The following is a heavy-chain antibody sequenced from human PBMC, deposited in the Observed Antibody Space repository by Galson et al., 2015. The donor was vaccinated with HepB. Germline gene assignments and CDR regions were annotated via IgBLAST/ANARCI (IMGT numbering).Heavy chain of an antibody. Sequence: SLRLSCAASGFTFSSYAMTWVRQAPGKGLEWVSTISGSGDSTNYADSVKGRFTISRDNSKNTLYLQMNSLRAEDTAVYYCARDLRGYSTITEYWGQGTLVTVSS. CDR3: ARDLRGYSTITEY. J-gene: IGHJ4*02. CDR1: GFTFSSYA. CDR2: ISGSGDST. V-gene: IGHV3-23*01. D-gene: IGHD3-22*01.